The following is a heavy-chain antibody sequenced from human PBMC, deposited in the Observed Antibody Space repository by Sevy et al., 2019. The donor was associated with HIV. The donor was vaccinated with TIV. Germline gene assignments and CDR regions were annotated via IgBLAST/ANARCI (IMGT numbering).Heavy chain of an antibody. J-gene: IGHJ4*02. Sequence: GGSLRLSCAASGFTFSSYGMHWVRQAPGKGLEWVAVILYDGSNKYYADSVKGRFTISRDNSRNTLYLQMNSLRAEDTAVYYCAKGPWGGATTIDYWGQGTLVTVSS. CDR1: GFTFSSYG. D-gene: IGHD1-26*01. V-gene: IGHV3-30*18. CDR2: ILYDGSNK. CDR3: AKGPWGGATTIDY.